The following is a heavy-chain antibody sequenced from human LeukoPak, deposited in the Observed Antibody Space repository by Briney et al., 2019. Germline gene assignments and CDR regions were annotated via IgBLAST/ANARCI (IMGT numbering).Heavy chain of an antibody. Sequence: GGSLRLSCAASGFTFSGSAMHWVRQASGKGLEWVGRIRSKANSYATEYAASVKGRFTISRDDSKNTAYLQMNSLRAEDTAVYYCARDGFYGDYGLYYFDYWGQGTLVTVSS. D-gene: IGHD4-17*01. J-gene: IGHJ4*02. CDR3: ARDGFYGDYGLYYFDY. CDR1: GFTFSGSA. CDR2: IRSKANSYAT. V-gene: IGHV3-73*01.